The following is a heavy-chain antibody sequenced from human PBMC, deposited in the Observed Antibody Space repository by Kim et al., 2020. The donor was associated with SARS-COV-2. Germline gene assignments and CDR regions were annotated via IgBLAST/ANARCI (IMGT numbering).Heavy chain of an antibody. J-gene: IGHJ4*02. CDR2: TIAVFGTP. V-gene: IGHV1-69*05. CDR3: ARDELQVLDY. Sequence: SVKVSCKASRGTFSDSGISWVRLAPGQGLEWMGGTIAVFGTPIYAQKFQGRITVTTDESTSISYLELTSLTSGDTAVYYCARDELQVLDYWGQGTLVTVIS. D-gene: IGHD1-1*01. CDR1: RGTFSDSG.